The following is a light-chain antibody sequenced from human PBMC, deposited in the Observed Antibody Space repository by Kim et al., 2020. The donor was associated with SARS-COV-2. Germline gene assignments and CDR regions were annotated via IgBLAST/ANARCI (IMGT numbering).Light chain of an antibody. CDR3: QQCFHSSMYT. CDR2: GAS. V-gene: IGKV3-20*01. J-gene: IGKJ2*01. Sequence: EIVLTQSPATLSLSPGERATLSCRASQSVSSNSLVWYQQKPGQAPRLLIHGASIRATGIPDRFSGSGSGTDFTLTISRLEPEDFAVYYCQQCFHSSMYTFGQGTKLEI. CDR1: QSVSSNS.